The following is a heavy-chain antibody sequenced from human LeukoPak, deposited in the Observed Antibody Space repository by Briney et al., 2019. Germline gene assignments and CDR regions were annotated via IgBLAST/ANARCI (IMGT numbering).Heavy chain of an antibody. CDR3: AREYYYDSSGYPDAFDI. CDR2: ISSSSSTI. CDR1: GFAFSSYS. V-gene: IGHV3-48*01. D-gene: IGHD3-22*01. J-gene: IGHJ3*02. Sequence: GGSLRLSCAASGFAFSSYSMNWVRQAPGKGLEWVSYISSSSSTIYYADSVKGRFTISRDNAKNSLYLQMNSLRAEDTAVYYCAREYYYDSSGYPDAFDIWGQGTMVTVSS.